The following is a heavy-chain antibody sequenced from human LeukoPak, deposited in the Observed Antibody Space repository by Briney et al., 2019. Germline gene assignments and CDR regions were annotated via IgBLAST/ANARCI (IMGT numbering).Heavy chain of an antibody. CDR3: ASAANPSYLDY. CDR1: GGSISSSSYY. Sequence: SETLSLTCTVSGGSISSSSYYWGWIRQPPGKGLEWIGSIYYSGSTYYNPSLKSRVTIEVDTSKNQFFLKAGCVPAAVTAVYYCASAANPSYLDYWGQGTLVTVSS. CDR2: IYYSGST. J-gene: IGHJ4*02. V-gene: IGHV4-39*07.